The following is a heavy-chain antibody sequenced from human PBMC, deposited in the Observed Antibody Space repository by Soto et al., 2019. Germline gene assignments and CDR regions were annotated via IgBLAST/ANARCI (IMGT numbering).Heavy chain of an antibody. D-gene: IGHD6-13*01. CDR1: GGTFSSYA. CDR2: IIPIFGTA. J-gene: IGHJ6*02. V-gene: IGHV1-69*13. CDR3: ARDLIARHYYYGMDV. Sequence: SVKVSCKASGGTFSSYAISWVRQAPGQGLEWMGGIIPIFGTANYAQKFQGRVTITADESKNTLYLQMNSLRAEDTAVYYCARDLIARHYYYGMDVWGQGTTVTVSS.